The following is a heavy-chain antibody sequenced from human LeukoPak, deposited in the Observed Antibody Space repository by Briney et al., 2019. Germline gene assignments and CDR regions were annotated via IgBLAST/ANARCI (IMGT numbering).Heavy chain of an antibody. V-gene: IGHV3-7*01. Sequence: GGSLRLSCAASGFTFSSYWMSWVRQAPGKGLEWVANIKQDGSEKYYVDSVKGRFTISRDNAKNSLYLQMNSLRAEDTAVYYCARVATIFGVVDAFDIWGQGTMVTVSS. CDR2: IKQDGSEK. J-gene: IGHJ3*02. CDR3: ARVATIFGVVDAFDI. CDR1: GFTFSSYW. D-gene: IGHD3-3*01.